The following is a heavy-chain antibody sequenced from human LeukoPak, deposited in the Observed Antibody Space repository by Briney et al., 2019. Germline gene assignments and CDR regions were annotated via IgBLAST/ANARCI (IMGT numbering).Heavy chain of an antibody. CDR1: GYTFISYY. V-gene: IGHV1-46*01. J-gene: IGHJ4*02. CDR2: INPSGGST. D-gene: IGHD1-26*01. CDR3: VREITRATTYFDS. Sequence: ASVKVSCKASGYTFISYYVHWVRQAPGQGLEWMGIINPSGGSTSYAQKFPGRVTLTRDTSIGTAYMELSSLRSDDTAMYYCVREITRATTYFDSWGQGTLVTVSS.